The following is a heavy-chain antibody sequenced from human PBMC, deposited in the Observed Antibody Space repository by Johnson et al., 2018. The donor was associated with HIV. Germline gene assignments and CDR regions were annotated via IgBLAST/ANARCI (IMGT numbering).Heavy chain of an antibody. J-gene: IGHJ3*02. CDR2: IKSKTDGGTT. V-gene: IGHV3-15*01. D-gene: IGHD6-19*01. CDR3: TTASRGGWI. CDR1: GFSFSSYW. Sequence: VQLVESGGGLVQPGGSLRLSCAVSGFSFSSYWMHWVRQPPGKGLEWVGRIKSKTDGGTTDYAAPVKGRFTISRDDSKNTLYLQMNSLKTEDTAVYYCTTASRGGWIWGQGTMVTVSS.